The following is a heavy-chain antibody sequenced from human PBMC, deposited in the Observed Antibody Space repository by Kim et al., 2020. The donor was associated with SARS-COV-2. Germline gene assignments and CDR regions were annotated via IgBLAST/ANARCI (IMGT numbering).Heavy chain of an antibody. CDR1: GFTFSSYE. V-gene: IGHV3-48*03. CDR2: ISSSGDAI. Sequence: GGSLRLSCAASGFTFSSYEMNWVRQAPGKGLEWVSYISSSGDAIHYADSVKGRFTISRDNAENSLYLQMNSLRDEDTAVYYCAREQWLDPSFDYWGQGTLVTVSS. D-gene: IGHD6-19*01. CDR3: AREQWLDPSFDY. J-gene: IGHJ4*02.